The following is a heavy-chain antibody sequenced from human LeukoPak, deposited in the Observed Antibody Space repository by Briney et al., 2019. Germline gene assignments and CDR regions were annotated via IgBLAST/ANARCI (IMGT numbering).Heavy chain of an antibody. CDR1: GYTFTDYY. CDR3: AREDGYRYES. D-gene: IGHD5-18*01. V-gene: IGHV1-2*02. CDR2: INPNSGGT. J-gene: IGHJ5*02. Sequence: ASVKVSCKASGYTFTDYYIHWARQAPGQGLEWMGWINPNSGGTNYAQKFQGRVTMTRDTSISTACMELSGLRSDDTAVYYCAREDGYRYESWGQGALVTVSS.